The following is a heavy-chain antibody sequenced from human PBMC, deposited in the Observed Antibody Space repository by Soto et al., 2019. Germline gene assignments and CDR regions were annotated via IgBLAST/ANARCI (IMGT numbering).Heavy chain of an antibody. CDR3: AREVQVHTPAFVY. Sequence: QVQLVQSGAEMKNPGSSVKVSCQSSGGTFNTYAMNWVRQAPGQGPEWMGDISPMVGAANYAPKFQGRVTITADESTGTSYMQLSSLTSEDTALYFCAREVQVHTPAFVYWGQGTLVTVSS. D-gene: IGHD3-10*01. J-gene: IGHJ4*02. CDR2: ISPMVGAA. V-gene: IGHV1-69*19. CDR1: GGTFNTYA.